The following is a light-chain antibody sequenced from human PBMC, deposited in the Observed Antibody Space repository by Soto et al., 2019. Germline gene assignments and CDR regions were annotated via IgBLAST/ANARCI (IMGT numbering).Light chain of an antibody. CDR1: SSNIGSNT. V-gene: IGLV1-44*01. CDR3: AAWDDSMNGYYV. Sequence: QSVLTQPPSASGTPGQRVTISCSGSSSNIGSNTVNWYQQLPGTAHKLLSYSNNKRPSGVPNRFSGSKSGTSDSLAISGLQSEDEADYYCAAWDDSMNGYYVFGTGTKVTVL. J-gene: IGLJ1*01. CDR2: SNN.